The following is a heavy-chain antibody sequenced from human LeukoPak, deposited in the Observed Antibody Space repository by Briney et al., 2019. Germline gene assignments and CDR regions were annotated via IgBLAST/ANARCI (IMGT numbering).Heavy chain of an antibody. D-gene: IGHD2-15*01. V-gene: IGHV4-34*01. CDR1: GGSISSYY. CDR3: ARVFPYCSGGSCYSGRVNAFDI. J-gene: IGHJ3*02. Sequence: PSETLSLTCTVSGGSISSYYWSWIRQPPGKGLEWIGEINHSGSTNYNPSLKSRVTISVDTSKNQFSLKLSSVTAADTAVYYCARVFPYCSGGSCYSGRVNAFDIWGQGTMVTVSS. CDR2: INHSGST.